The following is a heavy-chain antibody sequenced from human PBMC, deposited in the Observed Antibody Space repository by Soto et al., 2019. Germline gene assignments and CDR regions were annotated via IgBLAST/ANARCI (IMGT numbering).Heavy chain of an antibody. J-gene: IGHJ4*02. CDR3: ATLPSAQFDY. D-gene: IGHD6-6*01. CDR1: GFTFSSYG. CDR2: ISYDGSNK. V-gene: IGHV3-30*03. Sequence: QVQLVESGGGVVQPGRSLRLSCAASGFTFSSYGMHWVRQAPGKGLEWVAVISYDGSNKYYADSVKGRFTISRDNSKNTLYLQMNSLRAEDTAGYYCATLPSAQFDYWGQGTLVTVSS.